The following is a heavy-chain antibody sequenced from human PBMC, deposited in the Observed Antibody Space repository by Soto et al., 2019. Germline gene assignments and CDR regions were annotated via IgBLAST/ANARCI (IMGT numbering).Heavy chain of an antibody. V-gene: IGHV1-69*19. CDR3: SISNSYGRGDF. CDR1: GGTLNSYT. J-gene: IGHJ4*02. CDR2: IIPVFGTT. Sequence: QEQLVQSGAEVKKPGSSVRVSCKASGGTLNSYTISWVRQAPGQGLEWMGGIIPVFGTTDYAQKFQGRVTITADQSTGTAYLELFSLRSEDTAIYYCSISNSYGRGDFWDQGTLVTVSS. D-gene: IGHD3-16*01.